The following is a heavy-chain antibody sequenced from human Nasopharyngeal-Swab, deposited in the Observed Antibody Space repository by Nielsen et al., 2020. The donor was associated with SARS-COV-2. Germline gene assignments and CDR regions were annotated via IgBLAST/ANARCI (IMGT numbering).Heavy chain of an antibody. D-gene: IGHD6-13*01. CDR3: ARPLSRDSTWTTEANWFDP. Sequence: GGSLRLSCAASGFTFSSYSMSWLRQAPGKGLEWVSTITGNGDTTYYADSVKGRFTISRDNSENTVYLQMNSLRAEDTALYHCARPLSRDSTWTTEANWFDPWGQGTRVTVSS. J-gene: IGHJ5*02. CDR1: GFTFSSYS. V-gene: IGHV3-23*01. CDR2: ITGNGDTT.